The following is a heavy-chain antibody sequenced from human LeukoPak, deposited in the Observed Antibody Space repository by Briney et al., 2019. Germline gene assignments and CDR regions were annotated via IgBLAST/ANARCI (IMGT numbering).Heavy chain of an antibody. J-gene: IGHJ4*02. Sequence: PGGSLRLSCTASGFIFGDYAMSWFRQAPGKGLEWVGFIRTKAYGGTTEYAASVKGRFTISRDDSKSIAYLQMNSLKTEDTAVYYCTRGPRSGTKMVDYWGQGTLVTVSS. CDR1: GFIFGDYA. CDR3: TRGPRSGTKMVDY. V-gene: IGHV3-49*03. D-gene: IGHD3-10*01. CDR2: IRTKAYGGTT.